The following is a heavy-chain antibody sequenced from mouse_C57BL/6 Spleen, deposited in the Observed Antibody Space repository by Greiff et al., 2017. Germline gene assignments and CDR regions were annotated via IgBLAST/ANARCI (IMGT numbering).Heavy chain of an antibody. CDR2: IYPGSGST. J-gene: IGHJ4*01. V-gene: IGHV1-55*01. CDR3: AREEGIYAMDY. CDR1: GYTFTSYW. Sequence: VQLQQPGAELVKPGASVTMSCKASGYTFTSYWITWVKQRPGQGLEWIGDIYPGSGSTNYNEKFKSKATLTVDTSSSTAYMQLSSLTSEDSAVYYCAREEGIYAMDYWGQGTSVTVSS.